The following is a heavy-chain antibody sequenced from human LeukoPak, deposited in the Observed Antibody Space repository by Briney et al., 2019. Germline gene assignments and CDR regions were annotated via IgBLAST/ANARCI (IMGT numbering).Heavy chain of an antibody. CDR1: GYTFTSYG. CDR2: ISAYNGNT. Sequence: ASVKVSCKASGYTFTSYGISWVRQAPGQGLEWMGWISAYNGNTYYAQKLQGRVTMTTDTSTSTAYMELRSLRSDDTAVYYCARLDDILTGYYPAFDYWGQGTLVTVSS. J-gene: IGHJ4*02. V-gene: IGHV1-18*01. CDR3: ARLDDILTGYYPAFDY. D-gene: IGHD3-9*01.